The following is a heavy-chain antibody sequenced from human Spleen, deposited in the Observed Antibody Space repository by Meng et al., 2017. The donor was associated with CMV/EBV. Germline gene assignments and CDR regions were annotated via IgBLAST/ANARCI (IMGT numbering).Heavy chain of an antibody. Sequence: SQTLSLTCAVYGGSFSGYYWSWIRQPPGKGLEWIGEIDHSGSTNYNPSLKSRVSISVDTSKNQFSLKLTSVTAADTTMYYCARHFEPGIAAAGTSFGYWGQGKLVTVSS. CDR1: GGSFSGYY. D-gene: IGHD6-13*01. V-gene: IGHV4-34*01. J-gene: IGHJ4*02. CDR2: IDHSGST. CDR3: ARHFEPGIAAAGTSFGY.